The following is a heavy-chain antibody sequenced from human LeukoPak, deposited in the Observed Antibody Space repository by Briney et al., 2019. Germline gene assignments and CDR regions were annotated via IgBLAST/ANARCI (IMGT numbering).Heavy chain of an antibody. CDR1: GGSISSYY. Sequence: SETLSLTCTVSGGSISSYYWSWIRQPPGKGLEWIGYIYYSGSTNYNPSLKSRVTISVDTSKNQFSLKLSSVTAADTAVYYCAYDGGYSYGYPHYWGQGTLVTVSS. J-gene: IGHJ4*02. CDR3: AYDGGYSYGYPHY. D-gene: IGHD5-18*01. CDR2: IYYSGST. V-gene: IGHV4-59*01.